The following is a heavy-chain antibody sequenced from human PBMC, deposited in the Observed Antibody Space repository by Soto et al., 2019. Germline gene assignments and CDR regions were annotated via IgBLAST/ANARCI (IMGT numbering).Heavy chain of an antibody. Sequence: QVQLVESGGGLVKPGGSLRLSCAASGFTFSDYYMSWIRQAPGKGLEWVSYISSSSSYTNYADSVKGRFTISRDNAKNSLYLQMNSLRAEDTAVYYCARDLEGSTVAFDYWVQGTLVTVSS. D-gene: IGHD6-19*01. CDR1: GFTFSDYY. V-gene: IGHV3-11*06. CDR2: ISSSSSYT. CDR3: ARDLEGSTVAFDY. J-gene: IGHJ4*02.